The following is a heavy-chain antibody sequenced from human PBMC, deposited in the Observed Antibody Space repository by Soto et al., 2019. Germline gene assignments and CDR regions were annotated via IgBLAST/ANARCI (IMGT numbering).Heavy chain of an antibody. V-gene: IGHV1-46*01. Sequence: ASVKVSCKASGYKFTSSYMHWVRQAPGHGLEWMGILNPKSGSATFAPKFQGRVSMTTDTSTNTAYMELASLRSDDTAVYYCARPQRGDDVKNAFDLWGQGTMVTVSS. CDR3: ARPQRGDDVKNAFDL. J-gene: IGHJ3*01. CDR2: LNPKSGSA. CDR1: GYKFTSSY. D-gene: IGHD2-21*02.